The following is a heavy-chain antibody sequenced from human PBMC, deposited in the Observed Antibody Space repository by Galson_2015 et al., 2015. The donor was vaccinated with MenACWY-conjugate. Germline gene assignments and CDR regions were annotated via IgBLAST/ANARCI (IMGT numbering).Heavy chain of an antibody. Sequence: SLRLSCAASGFTFSSYWMHWVRQAPGKGLVRVSRINSDGSSTSYADSVKGRFTISRDNAKNTLYLQMNSLRAEDTAVYYCARGPVLIAAAGTGLLDPWGQGTLVTVSS. CDR2: INSDGSST. CDR1: GFTFSSYW. V-gene: IGHV3-74*01. CDR3: ARGPVLIAAAGTGLLDP. J-gene: IGHJ5*02. D-gene: IGHD6-13*01.